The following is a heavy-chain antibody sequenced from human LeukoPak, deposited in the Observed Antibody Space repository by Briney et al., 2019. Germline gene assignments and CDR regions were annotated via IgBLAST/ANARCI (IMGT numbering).Heavy chain of an antibody. J-gene: IGHJ4*02. CDR3: SREGWDRAGFDY. V-gene: IGHV1-2*02. Sequence: ASVKVSGKASGFTFTDFYLHWVRQAPGQGLEWMGWINPNTGDTNYAQKFQGRVTMTRDTSISTAYMELSRLRSDDTAVYYCSREGWDRAGFDYWGQGTLLTVSS. CDR2: INPNTGDT. D-gene: IGHD1-26*01. CDR1: GFTFTDFY.